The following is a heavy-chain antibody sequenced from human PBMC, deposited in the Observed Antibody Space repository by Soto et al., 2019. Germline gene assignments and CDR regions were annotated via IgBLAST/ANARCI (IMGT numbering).Heavy chain of an antibody. J-gene: IGHJ3*02. CDR1: GFTFSSYG. V-gene: IGHV3-30*03. Sequence: PGGSLRLSCAASGFTFSSYGMHWVRQAPGKGLEWVAVMSYDGSNKYYADSVKGRFTISRDNSKNTLYLQMNSLRAEDTAVYYCARDSTTVVTRDAFEIWGQVTTVT. D-gene: IGHD4-17*01. CDR3: ARDSTTVVTRDAFEI. CDR2: MSYDGSNK.